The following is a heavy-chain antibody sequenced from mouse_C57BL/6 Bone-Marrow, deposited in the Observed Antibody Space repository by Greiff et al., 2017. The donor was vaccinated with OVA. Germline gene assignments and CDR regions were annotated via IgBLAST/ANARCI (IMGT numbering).Heavy chain of an antibody. CDR1: GYTFTSYW. Sequence: QVQLQQPGAELVKPGASVMLSCKASGYTFTSYWMHWVKQRPGQGLEWIGMIHPNSGSTNYNEKFKSKATLTVDKSSSTAYMPLSSLTSDDSAVSYCARRSYGYLFAYWGQGTLVTVSA. J-gene: IGHJ3*01. CDR2: IHPNSGST. CDR3: ARRSYGYLFAY. V-gene: IGHV1-64*01. D-gene: IGHD2-2*01.